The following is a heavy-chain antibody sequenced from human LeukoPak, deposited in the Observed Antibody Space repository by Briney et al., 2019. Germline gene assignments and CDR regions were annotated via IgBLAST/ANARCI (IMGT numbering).Heavy chain of an antibody. CDR3: TRDPLAASAPGYFDS. J-gene: IGHJ4*02. Sequence: SVKVSCKPSGGTFNSYAVAWVRQAPGQGLEWTGQIIPIFGTASYAPKFQGRVAITADELSTTAYMELSSLISEDTAVYYCTRDPLAASAPGYFDSWGQGSLVTVSS. V-gene: IGHV1-69*13. CDR1: GGTFNSYA. D-gene: IGHD6-13*01. CDR2: IIPIFGTA.